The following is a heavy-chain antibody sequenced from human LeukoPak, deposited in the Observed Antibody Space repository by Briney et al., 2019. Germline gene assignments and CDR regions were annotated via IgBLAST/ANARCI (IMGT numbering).Heavy chain of an antibody. J-gene: IGHJ4*02. D-gene: IGHD6-19*01. CDR1: GFNFGSDA. CDR2: IWSDGSND. Sequence: PGRSLRLSCTASGFNFGSDAMHWVRQAPGKGLEWVAFIWSDGSNDYYADSVKGRFTISRDNSKNTVCLQMNSLRVEDTAVYYCARDPSGSGWSLSDWGQGTPVTVSS. V-gene: IGHV3-33*01. CDR3: ARDPSGSGWSLSD.